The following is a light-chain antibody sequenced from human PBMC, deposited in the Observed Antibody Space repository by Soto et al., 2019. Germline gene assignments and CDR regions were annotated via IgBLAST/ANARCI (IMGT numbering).Light chain of an antibody. CDR3: QQYDILLT. Sequence: DIQMTQSPSSLSASVGDRVTITCQASQDIATNLNWFQQKPGKAPKLLIYDASDLQTGVPSRFSGSGSATHFTFTISSLQPEDVATYYCQQYDILLTFGGGTRVEI. CDR2: DAS. CDR1: QDIATN. J-gene: IGKJ4*01. V-gene: IGKV1-33*01.